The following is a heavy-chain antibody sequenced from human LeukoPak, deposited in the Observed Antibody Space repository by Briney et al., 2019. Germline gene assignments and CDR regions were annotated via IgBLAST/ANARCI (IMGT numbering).Heavy chain of an antibody. CDR2: ISYDGSNK. D-gene: IGHD6-13*01. CDR1: GFTFSSYA. V-gene: IGHV3-30-3*01. Sequence: PGRSLRLSCAASGFTFSSYAMHWVRQAPGKGLEWVAVISYDGSNKYYADSVKGRFTISRDNSKNTLYLQMNSLRAEDTAVYYCARNEIAAAGTGLAEYFQHWGQGTLVTVSS. J-gene: IGHJ1*01. CDR3: ARNEIAAAGTGLAEYFQH.